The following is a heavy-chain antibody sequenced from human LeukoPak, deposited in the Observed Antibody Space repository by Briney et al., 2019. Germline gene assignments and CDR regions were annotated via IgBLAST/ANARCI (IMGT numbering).Heavy chain of an antibody. Sequence: WETLSFTCAVYGGSFSGCYWSWMREPRGKGWEWIGEKNQSGSTNYNPSLKSRVTISVDTSKNQFTLKLSSVTAADTAVYYCARGSSYGRYYYYGMDVWGQGTTVTVSS. D-gene: IGHD5-18*01. CDR2: KNQSGST. CDR1: GGSFSGCY. V-gene: IGHV4-34*01. CDR3: ARGSSYGRYYYYGMDV. J-gene: IGHJ6*02.